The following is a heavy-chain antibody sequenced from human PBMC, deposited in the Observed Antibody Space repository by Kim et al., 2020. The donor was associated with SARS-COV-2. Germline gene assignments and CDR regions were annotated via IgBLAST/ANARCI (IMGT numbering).Heavy chain of an antibody. J-gene: IGHJ3*02. V-gene: IGHV4-59*01. D-gene: IGHD4-17*01. Sequence: PSLKSRVTISVDTSKNQFSLKLSSVTAADTAVYYCARVDTTVTTGYAFDIWGQGTMVTVSS. CDR3: ARVDTTVTTGYAFDI.